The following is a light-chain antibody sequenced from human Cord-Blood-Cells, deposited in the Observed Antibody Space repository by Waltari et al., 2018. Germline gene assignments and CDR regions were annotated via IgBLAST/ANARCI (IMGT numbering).Light chain of an antibody. CDR1: QSISSY. Sequence: DIQMTQSPSSLSASVGDRVTITCRASQSISSYLNWYQQKPGKAPKLLIDAASSLQSGVPSRFSGSGSGTDFTLTISSLQPEDFATYYCQQSDSTPFTFGPGTKVDIK. J-gene: IGKJ3*01. CDR2: AAS. V-gene: IGKV1-39*01. CDR3: QQSDSTPFT.